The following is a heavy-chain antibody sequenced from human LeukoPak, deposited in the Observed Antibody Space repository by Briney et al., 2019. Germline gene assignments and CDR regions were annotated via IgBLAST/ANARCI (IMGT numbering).Heavy chain of an antibody. CDR1: GDSVSTNSVT. J-gene: IGHJ4*02. V-gene: IGHV6-1*01. Sequence: PSQTLSLTCAISGDSVSTNSVTWNWIRQSPSRGLEWLGRTYYRSKWYNDYAVSVKSRITMNSDTSKNQFSLHLNSVTPEDTAVYYCARAISHKYVYYFDSWGQGALVTVSS. CDR2: TYYRSKWYN. CDR3: ARAISHKYVYYFDS. D-gene: IGHD3-10*02.